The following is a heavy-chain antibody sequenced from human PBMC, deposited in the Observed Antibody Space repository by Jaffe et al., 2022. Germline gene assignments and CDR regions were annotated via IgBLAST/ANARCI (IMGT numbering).Heavy chain of an antibody. CDR2: ISSNGGST. Sequence: EVQLVESGGGLVQPGGSLRLSCAASGFTFSSYAMHWVRQAPGKGLEYVSAISSNGGSTYYANSVKGRFTISRDNSKNTLYLQMGSLRAEDMAVYYCARESGYYGTYYFDYWGQGTLVTVSS. D-gene: IGHD3-22*01. CDR3: ARESGYYGTYYFDY. J-gene: IGHJ4*02. V-gene: IGHV3-64*01. CDR1: GFTFSSYA.